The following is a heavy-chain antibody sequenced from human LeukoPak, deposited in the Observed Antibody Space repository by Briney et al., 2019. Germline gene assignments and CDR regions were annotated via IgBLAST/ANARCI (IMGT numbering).Heavy chain of an antibody. CDR2: IRNVGNDK. J-gene: IGHJ4*02. CDR3: ATDFNWAWNY. Sequence: GGSLRLSCVVSGFRLSTCGMHWVRQAPGKGLEWVSFIRNVGNDKYYAQSVKGRFTISRDDSKNTQYLQMNSLRGEDTAVYYCATDFNWAWNYWGQGTLVTVSS. CDR1: GFRLSTCG. V-gene: IGHV3-30*02. D-gene: IGHD7-27*01.